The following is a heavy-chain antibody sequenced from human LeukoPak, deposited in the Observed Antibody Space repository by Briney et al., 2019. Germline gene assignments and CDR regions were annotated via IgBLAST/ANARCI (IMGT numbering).Heavy chain of an antibody. CDR1: GGSFSGYY. Sequence: SETLSLTCAVYGGSFSGYYWSWIRQPPGKGLEWIGEINHSGSTNYNPSLKSRVTISVDTSKNQFSLKLSSVTAADTAVYYCARTGYCSGDSCYLNPIDYWGQGTLVTVSS. CDR3: ARTGYCSGDSCYLNPIDY. CDR2: INHSGST. D-gene: IGHD2-15*01. J-gene: IGHJ4*02. V-gene: IGHV4-34*01.